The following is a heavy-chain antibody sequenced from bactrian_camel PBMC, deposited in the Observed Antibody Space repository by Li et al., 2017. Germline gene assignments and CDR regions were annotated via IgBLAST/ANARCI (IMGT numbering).Heavy chain of an antibody. CDR2: IDTGDGST. J-gene: IGHJ6*01. Sequence: HVQLVESGGGSVQAGGSLRLSCAGSDNYRMYCVGWFRQASGKEREGVAAIDTGDGSTYYLNSVEGRFTISHDNAKNTMYLQMNRLKPEDTAVYYCVRQGVWGAYATYDAELGRWGQGTQVTVS. V-gene: IGHV3S54*01. CDR3: VRQGVWGAYATYDAELGR. D-gene: IGHD4*01. CDR1: DNYRMYC.